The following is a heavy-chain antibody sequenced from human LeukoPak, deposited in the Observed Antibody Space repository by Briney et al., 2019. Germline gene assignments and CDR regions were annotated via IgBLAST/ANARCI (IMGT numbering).Heavy chain of an antibody. D-gene: IGHD2-2*01. CDR1: GFTFSRYT. CDR2: VSGSGGST. Sequence: GGSLRLSCAASGFTFSRYTMSWVRQAPGKGLEWVSGVSGSGGSTYYADSVKGRFTISRDNSKNTLFLQMNSLRAEDTAVYYCAKGSGPYCTSASCHFDPWGQGTLVTVSS. CDR3: AKGSGPYCTSASCHFDP. J-gene: IGHJ5*02. V-gene: IGHV3-23*01.